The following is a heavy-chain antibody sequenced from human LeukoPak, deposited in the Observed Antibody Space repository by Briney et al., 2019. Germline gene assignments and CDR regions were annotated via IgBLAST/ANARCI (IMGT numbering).Heavy chain of an antibody. CDR3: ARGRQPNCSGGSCYPGGGRYYFDY. CDR2: MNPNRGNT. J-gene: IGHJ4*02. Sequence: ASVKVSCKSSGYTFTSYDISWVRQATGQGLGWVGWMNPNRGNTGNAQKVPGRVTMTRNTSISTAYMELSSLRSEDTAVYYCARGRQPNCSGGSCYPGGGRYYFDYWGQGTLVTVSS. V-gene: IGHV1-8*01. CDR1: GYTFTSYD. D-gene: IGHD2-15*01.